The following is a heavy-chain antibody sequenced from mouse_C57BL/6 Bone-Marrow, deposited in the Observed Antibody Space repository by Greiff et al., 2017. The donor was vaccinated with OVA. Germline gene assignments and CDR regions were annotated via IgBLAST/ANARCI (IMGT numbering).Heavy chain of an antibody. CDR3: ARYDYDASWFAY. CDR1: GYTFTSYW. V-gene: IGHV1-64*01. CDR2: IHPNSGST. Sequence: VKLQQPGAELVKPGASVKLSCKASGYTFTSYWMHWVKQRPGQGLEWIGMIHPNSGSTNYNEKFKSKATLTVDKSSSTAYMQLSSLTSEDSAVYYCARYDYDASWFAYWGQGTLVTVSA. D-gene: IGHD2-4*01. J-gene: IGHJ3*01.